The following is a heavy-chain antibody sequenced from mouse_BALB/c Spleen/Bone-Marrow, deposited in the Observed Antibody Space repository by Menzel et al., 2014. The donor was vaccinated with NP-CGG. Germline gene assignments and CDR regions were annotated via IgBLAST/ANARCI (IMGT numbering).Heavy chain of an antibody. CDR2: ILPGSGST. CDR1: GYTFSSYW. D-gene: IGHD1-1*02. Sequence: QVQLQQSGAELMKPGASVKISCRATGYTFSSYWIEWVKQRPGHGLEWIGAILPGSGSTNYNEKFKGKATFTADTSSDTAYMQLSSLTSEDSAVYYCASFYGRFAYWGQGTLVTVSA. V-gene: IGHV1-9*01. J-gene: IGHJ3*01. CDR3: ASFYGRFAY.